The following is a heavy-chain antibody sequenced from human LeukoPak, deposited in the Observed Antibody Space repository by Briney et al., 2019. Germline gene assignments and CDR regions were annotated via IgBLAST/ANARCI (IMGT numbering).Heavy chain of an antibody. CDR1: GYTFTSYS. CDR2: INAGIGET. Sequence: PEASVKVSCKASGYTFTSYSKYTIHWVRQAPGQRLEWMGWINAGIGETRYSQKFQGRATFTGDTSANTVYMELNSLISEDTAVYYCARDSDTSDWAWVYWGQGTLVTVSS. V-gene: IGHV1-3*01. CDR3: ARDSDTSDWAWVY. J-gene: IGHJ4*02. D-gene: IGHD6-19*01.